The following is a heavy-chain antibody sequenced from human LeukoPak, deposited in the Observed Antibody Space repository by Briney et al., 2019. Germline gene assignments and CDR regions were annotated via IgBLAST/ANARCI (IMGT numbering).Heavy chain of an antibody. CDR3: AHASYELDAFDF. Sequence: ASVKVSCKTSGYIFASYYLNWVRQAPGQGPEWMGWIIPKTGGTDYAQKFQGRVTMTRDTSISTAYMELSRLRSDDTAVYYCAHASYELDAFDFWGQGTLVTVSS. D-gene: IGHD3-10*01. CDR1: GYIFASYY. CDR2: IIPKTGGT. V-gene: IGHV1-2*02. J-gene: IGHJ3*01.